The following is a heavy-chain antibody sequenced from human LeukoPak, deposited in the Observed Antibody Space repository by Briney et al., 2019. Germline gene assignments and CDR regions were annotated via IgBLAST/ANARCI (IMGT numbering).Heavy chain of an antibody. CDR1: GFTFSSYD. Sequence: GGSLRLSCAASGFTFSSYDMHWVRQATGKGLEWVSAIGTAGDTYYPGSVKGRFTISRENAKNSLYLQMNSLRAGDTAVYYCARGPGGRVYYYYGMDVWGQGTTVTVSS. V-gene: IGHV3-13*01. CDR2: IGTAGDT. CDR3: ARGPGGRVYYYYGMDV. J-gene: IGHJ6*02. D-gene: IGHD3-16*01.